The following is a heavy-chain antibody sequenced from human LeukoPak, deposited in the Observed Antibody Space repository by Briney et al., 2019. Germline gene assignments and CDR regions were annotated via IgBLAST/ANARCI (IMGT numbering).Heavy chain of an antibody. V-gene: IGHV1-18*01. Sequence: GSSVKVSCKASGGTFSSYAISWVRQAPGQGLEWMGWISAYNGNTNYAQKLQGRVTMTTDTSTSTAYMELRSLRSDDTAVYYCARGSSDCTSASCYNFWGQGTLVTVSA. CDR1: GGTFSSYA. D-gene: IGHD2-2*02. J-gene: IGHJ4*02. CDR2: ISAYNGNT. CDR3: ARGSSDCTSASCYNF.